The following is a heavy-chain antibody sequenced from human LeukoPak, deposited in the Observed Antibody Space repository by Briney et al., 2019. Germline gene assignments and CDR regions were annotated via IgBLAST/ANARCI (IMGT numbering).Heavy chain of an antibody. CDR1: GFTFSSYS. V-gene: IGHV3-30*18. CDR2: ISYDGSNK. CDR3: AKSKWDSSSWYKTAYYFDY. D-gene: IGHD6-13*01. Sequence: GGSLRLSCAASGFTFSSYSMNWVRQAPGKGLEWVAVISYDGSNKYYADSVKGRFTVSRDNSKNTLYLQMNSLRAEDTAVYYCAKSKWDSSSWYKTAYYFDYWGQGTLVTVSS. J-gene: IGHJ4*02.